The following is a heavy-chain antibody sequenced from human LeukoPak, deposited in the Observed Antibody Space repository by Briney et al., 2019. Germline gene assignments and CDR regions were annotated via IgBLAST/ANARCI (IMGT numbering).Heavy chain of an antibody. CDR2: ISSSGSTI. CDR1: GFTFSSYE. D-gene: IGHD6-13*01. J-gene: IGHJ6*03. V-gene: IGHV3-48*03. Sequence: GGSLRLSCAASGFTFSSYEMNWVRQAPGKGLEWVSYISSSGSTIYYADSVKGRFTISRDNAKNSLYLQMNSLRAEDTAVYYCASLTAAAPYYYYYMDIWGKGTTVTVSS. CDR3: ASLTAAAPYYYYYMDI.